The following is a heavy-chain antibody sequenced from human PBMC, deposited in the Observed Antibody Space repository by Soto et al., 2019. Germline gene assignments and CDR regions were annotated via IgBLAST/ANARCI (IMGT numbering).Heavy chain of an antibody. D-gene: IGHD3-22*01. Sequence: SETLSLTCTFSGGSISSYYWSWIRQPPGKGLEWIGYIYYSGSTNYNPSLKSRVTISVDTSKNQFSLKLSSVTAADTAVYYCARGFRYFYDSSGYYFDYWGQGTLVTVSS. J-gene: IGHJ4*02. CDR3: ARGFRYFYDSSGYYFDY. CDR2: IYYSGST. CDR1: GGSISSYY. V-gene: IGHV4-59*01.